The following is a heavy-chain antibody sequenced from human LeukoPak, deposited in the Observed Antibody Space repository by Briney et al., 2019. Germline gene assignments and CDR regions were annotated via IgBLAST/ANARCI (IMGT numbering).Heavy chain of an antibody. CDR1: GFTFSNAW. CDR2: IRSKAYGGTT. Sequence: GGSLRLSCAASGFTFSNAWMSWVRQAPGKGLEWVGFIRSKAYGGTTEYAASVKGRFTISRDDSKSIAYLQMNSLKTEDTAVYYCTRVGGGGAARPTFDYWGQGTLVTVSS. J-gene: IGHJ4*02. CDR3: TRVGGGGAARPTFDY. D-gene: IGHD6-6*01. V-gene: IGHV3-49*04.